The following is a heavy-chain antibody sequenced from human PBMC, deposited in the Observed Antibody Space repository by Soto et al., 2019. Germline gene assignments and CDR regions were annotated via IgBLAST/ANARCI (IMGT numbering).Heavy chain of an antibody. CDR3: ASTSIAAAGKDYNWFDP. D-gene: IGHD6-13*01. CDR1: GYSFTSYW. J-gene: IGHJ5*02. V-gene: IGHV5-51*01. Sequence: GESLKISCKGSGYSFTSYWIGWVRQMPGKGLEWMGIIYPGDSDTRYSPSFQGQVTISADKSIGTAYLQWSSLKASDTAMYYCASTSIAAAGKDYNWFDPWGQGTLVTVSS. CDR2: IYPGDSDT.